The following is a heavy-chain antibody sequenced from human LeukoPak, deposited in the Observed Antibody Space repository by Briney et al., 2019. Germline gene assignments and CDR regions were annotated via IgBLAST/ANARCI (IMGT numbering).Heavy chain of an antibody. V-gene: IGHV1-2*02. J-gene: IGHJ6*04. D-gene: IGHD2-2*01. CDR1: GYTFTGYY. CDR3: ARDVVGNIVVVPAAPGVAFDI. CDR2: INPNSGGT. Sequence: GASVKVSCKASGYTFTGYYMHWVRQAPGQGLEWMGWINPNSGGTNYAQKFQGRVTMTRDTSISTAYMELSRLRSDDTAVYYCARDVVGNIVVVPAAPGVAFDIWGKGTTVTASS.